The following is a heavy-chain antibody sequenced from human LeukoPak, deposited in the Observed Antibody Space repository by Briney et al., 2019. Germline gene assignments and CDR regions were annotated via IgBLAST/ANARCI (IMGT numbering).Heavy chain of an antibody. Sequence: ASVKVSRKASGYTFTSYGISWVRQAPGQGLEWMGWISAYNGNTNYAQKLQGRVTMTTDTSTSTAYMELRSLRSDDTAVYYCAGHLTTLDSYAFDIWGQGTMVTVSS. V-gene: IGHV1-18*01. D-gene: IGHD4-11*01. CDR3: AGHLTTLDSYAFDI. CDR2: ISAYNGNT. J-gene: IGHJ3*02. CDR1: GYTFTSYG.